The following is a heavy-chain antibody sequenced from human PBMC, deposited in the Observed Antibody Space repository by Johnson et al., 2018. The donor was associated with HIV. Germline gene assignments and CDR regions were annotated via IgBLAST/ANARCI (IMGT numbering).Heavy chain of an antibody. Sequence: QMLLVESGGGVVQPGRSPRLACAASGFTFSSYPMHWVRQAPGKGLEWVAVISYDGRNKYYADSVKGRFTISRDNSKNRLYLQMNSLRAEDTAVYYCAGGITMTPPTAFYIWGQGTVVTVS. CDR2: ISYDGRNK. V-gene: IGHV3-30*04. D-gene: IGHD3-22*01. CDR1: GFTFSSYP. CDR3: AGGITMTPPTAFYI. J-gene: IGHJ3*02.